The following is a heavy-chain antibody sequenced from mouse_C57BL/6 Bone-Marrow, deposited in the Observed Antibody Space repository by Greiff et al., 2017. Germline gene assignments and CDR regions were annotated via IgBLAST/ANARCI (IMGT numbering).Heavy chain of an antibody. D-gene: IGHD1-1*01. CDR1: GYAFSSSW. J-gene: IGHJ2*01. CDR3: ATYGSSFDY. Sequence: VQLQQSGPELVKPGASVKISCKASGYAFSSSWMNWVKQRPGKGLEWIGRIYPGDGDTNYNGKFKGKATLTADTSSSTAYMQLRSLTSEDSAVYFCATYGSSFDYWGQGTTLTVAS. V-gene: IGHV1-82*01. CDR2: IYPGDGDT.